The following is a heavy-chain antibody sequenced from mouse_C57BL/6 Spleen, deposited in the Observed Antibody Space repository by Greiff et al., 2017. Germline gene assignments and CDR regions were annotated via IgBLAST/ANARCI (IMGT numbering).Heavy chain of an antibody. CDR2: ILPGSGST. V-gene: IGHV1-9*01. CDR1: GYTFTGYW. J-gene: IGHJ1*03. D-gene: IGHD1-1*01. Sequence: VKLQQSGAELMKPGASVKLSCKATGYTFTGYWLEWVKQRPGHGLEGIGEILPGSGSTNYNEKFKGKATFTADTSSNTAYMQLSSLTTEDSAIYYCACCTTVVEKYFDVWGTGTTVTVSS. CDR3: ACCTTVVEKYFDV.